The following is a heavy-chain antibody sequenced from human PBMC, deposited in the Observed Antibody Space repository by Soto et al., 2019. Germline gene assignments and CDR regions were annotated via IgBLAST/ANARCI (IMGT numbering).Heavy chain of an antibody. CDR1: GFTFSSYA. J-gene: IGHJ3*02. V-gene: IGHV3-23*01. Sequence: PGGSLRLSCAASGFTFSSYAMSWVRQAPGKGLEWVSAISGSGGSTYYADSVKGRFTISRDNSKNTLYLQMNSLRAEDTAVYYCAKKPALDITMMADAFDIWGQGTMVTVSS. CDR2: ISGSGGST. D-gene: IGHD3-22*01. CDR3: AKKPALDITMMADAFDI.